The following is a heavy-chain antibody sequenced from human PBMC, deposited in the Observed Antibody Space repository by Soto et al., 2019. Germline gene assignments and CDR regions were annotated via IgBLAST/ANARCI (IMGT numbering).Heavy chain of an antibody. V-gene: IGHV3-33*08. Sequence: MQLVESGGGLVQPGGSLRLSCAASGFTFTSYGMHWVRQAPGKGLEWVALVWYDGGNKYYGDSVKGRVTISRDNSKNTVYLQVNSLRTEDTAVYYCARDRAYCSGDCYPSLGYFDLWGRGTLVTVSS. CDR3: ARDRAYCSGDCYPSLGYFDL. CDR1: GFTFTSYG. CDR2: VWYDGGNK. D-gene: IGHD2-21*02. J-gene: IGHJ2*01.